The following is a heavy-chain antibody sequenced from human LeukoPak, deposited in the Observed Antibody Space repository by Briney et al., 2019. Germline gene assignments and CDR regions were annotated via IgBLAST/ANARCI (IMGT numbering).Heavy chain of an antibody. D-gene: IGHD3-10*01. CDR1: GFTFSSYA. V-gene: IGHV3-30-3*01. CDR3: ARSGDIWFGELLYVDWFDP. J-gene: IGHJ5*02. CDR2: ISYDGSNK. Sequence: PGRSLRLSCAASGFTFSSYAMHWVRQAPGKGLEWVAVISYDGSNKYYADSVKGRFTISRDNSKNTLYLQMNSLRAEDTAVYYCARSGDIWFGELLYVDWFDPWGQGTLVTVSS.